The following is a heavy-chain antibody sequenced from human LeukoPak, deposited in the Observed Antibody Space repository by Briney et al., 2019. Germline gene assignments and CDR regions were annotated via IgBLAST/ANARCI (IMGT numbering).Heavy chain of an antibody. Sequence: SETLSLTCAVSGGSISDYYWTWIRQPAGKGLEWIGRIYSSGRTNYNPSLRSRLTMSLDTSKNQFSLKLSSVTAADTAVYYCARGIKDYYDNSGYHYSFDYWGQGTLVTVSS. CDR3: ARGIKDYYDNSGYHYSFDY. CDR1: GGSISDYY. CDR2: IYSSGRT. V-gene: IGHV4-4*07. D-gene: IGHD3-22*01. J-gene: IGHJ4*02.